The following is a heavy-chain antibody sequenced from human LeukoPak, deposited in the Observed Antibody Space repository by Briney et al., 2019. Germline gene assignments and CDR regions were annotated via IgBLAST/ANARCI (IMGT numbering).Heavy chain of an antibody. V-gene: IGHV4-39*07. J-gene: IGHJ4*02. CDR3: AGDGNSDRWYYH. CDR1: GGSISRNTAH. CDR2: INYSGNT. Sequence: PSETLSLTCTVSGGSISRNTAHWGWIRQPPGKGLEWIGTINYSGNTYYSPSLKGRVTISVDTSKKQFSLKLTSMTAADTAVYFCAGDGNSDRWYYHWGQGTRVIVSA. D-gene: IGHD6-13*01.